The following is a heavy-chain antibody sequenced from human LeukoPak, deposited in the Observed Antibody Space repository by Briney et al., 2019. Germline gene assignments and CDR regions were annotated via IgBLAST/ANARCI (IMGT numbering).Heavy chain of an antibody. J-gene: IGHJ5*02. D-gene: IGHD1-1*01. CDR2: ISSSGSTI. CDR3: ARDSDQSNWNRGYNWFDP. CDR1: GFTFSDYY. Sequence: PGGSLRLSCAASGFTFSDYYMSWIRQAPGKGLEWVSYISSSGSTIYYAGSVKGRFTISRDNAKNSPYLQMNSLRAEDTAVYYCARDSDQSNWNRGYNWFDPWGQGTLVTVSS. V-gene: IGHV3-11*01.